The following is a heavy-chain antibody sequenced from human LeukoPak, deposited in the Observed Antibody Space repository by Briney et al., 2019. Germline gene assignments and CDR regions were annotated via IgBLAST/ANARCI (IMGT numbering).Heavy chain of an antibody. V-gene: IGHV4-34*01. CDR1: GGPFSGYY. Sequence: KPSETLSLTCAVYGGPFSGYYWSWIRQPPGKGLEWIGEINHSGSTNYNPSLKSRVTISVDTSKNQFSLKLSSVTAADTAVYYCARGSGFDYWGQGTLVTVSS. D-gene: IGHD3-10*01. CDR2: INHSGST. CDR3: ARGSGFDY. J-gene: IGHJ4*02.